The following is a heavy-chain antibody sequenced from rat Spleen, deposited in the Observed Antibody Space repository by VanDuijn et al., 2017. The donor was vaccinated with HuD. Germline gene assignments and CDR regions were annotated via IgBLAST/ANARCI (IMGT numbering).Heavy chain of an antibody. J-gene: IGHJ2*01. CDR3: VRPYSGYNSYYFDY. D-gene: IGHD1-9*01. V-gene: IGHV5-25*01. CDR1: GFTFNNYY. CDR2: ISIGGTNI. Sequence: EVQLMESGGGLVQPGRSMKLSCAASGFTFNNYYMAWVRQAPTKGLEWVASISIGGTNIYYRDSVKGRFTISRENAKRTLYLQMDSLMSEDTATYYCVRPYSGYNSYYFDYWGQGVMVTVSS.